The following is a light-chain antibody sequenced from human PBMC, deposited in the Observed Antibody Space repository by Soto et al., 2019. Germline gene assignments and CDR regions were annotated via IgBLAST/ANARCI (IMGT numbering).Light chain of an antibody. CDR1: QTISNN. J-gene: IGKJ2*01. V-gene: IGKV3-15*01. Sequence: EVVMTQSPATLSVSPGERATLSCRASQTISNNLAWYQQKPGQAPRLLIYGASTRATGIPARFSGGGSGTEFTLTISSLQSEDFAVYYCQQYNMLPLHTFGHGTKLEIK. CDR2: GAS. CDR3: QQYNMLPLHT.